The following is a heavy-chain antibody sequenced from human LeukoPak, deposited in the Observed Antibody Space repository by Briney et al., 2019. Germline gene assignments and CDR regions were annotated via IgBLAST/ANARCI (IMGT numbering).Heavy chain of an antibody. D-gene: IGHD3-10*01. Sequence: PSETLSLTRTVSGGSVSSGTYYWSWIRQPPGTGLEWIGYIYYSGSTNYNPSLKSRVIISVDTSKNQLSLKLSSVTAADTAVYYCARGRIAMVRGVLYYYYYGMDVWGKGTTVTVSS. CDR3: ARGRIAMVRGVLYYYYYGMDV. V-gene: IGHV4-61*01. CDR2: IYYSGST. J-gene: IGHJ6*04. CDR1: GGSVSSGTYY.